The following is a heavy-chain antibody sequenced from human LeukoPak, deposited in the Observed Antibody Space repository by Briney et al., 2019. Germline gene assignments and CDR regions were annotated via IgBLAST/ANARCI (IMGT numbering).Heavy chain of an antibody. CDR2: INPNSGGT. D-gene: IGHD3-10*01. Sequence: ASVKVSCKASGYTFTGYYMHWVRQAPGQGLEWMGWINPNSGGTNYAQKFQGRVTMTRDTSISTAYMELSRLRSDDTAVYYCARDYGSGSYGSYYYYGMDVWGQGTTVTVSS. J-gene: IGHJ6*02. CDR3: ARDYGSGSYGSYYYYGMDV. CDR1: GYTFTGYY. V-gene: IGHV1-2*02.